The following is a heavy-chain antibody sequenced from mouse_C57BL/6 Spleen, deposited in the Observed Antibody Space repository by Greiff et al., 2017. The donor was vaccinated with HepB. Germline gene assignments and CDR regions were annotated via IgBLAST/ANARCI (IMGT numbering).Heavy chain of an antibody. J-gene: IGHJ4*01. V-gene: IGHV1-82*01. CDR3: ARSNYYGNYDAMDY. D-gene: IGHD2-1*01. CDR1: GYAFSSSW. CDR2: IYPGDGDT. Sequence: QVQLQQSGPELVKPGASVKISCKASGYAFSSSWMNWVKQRPGKGLEWIGRIYPGDGDTNYNGKFKGKAKLTADKSSSTAYMQLSSLTSEDSAVYFCARSNYYGNYDAMDYWGQGTSVTVSS.